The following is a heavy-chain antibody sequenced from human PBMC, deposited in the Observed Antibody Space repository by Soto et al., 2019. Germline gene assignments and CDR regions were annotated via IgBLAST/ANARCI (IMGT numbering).Heavy chain of an antibody. CDR1: GGSISSYY. Sequence: SETLSLTCPVSGGSISSYYWSWIRQPPGKGLEWIGYIYYSGSTNYNPSLKSRVTISVDTSKNQFSLKLSSVTAADTAVYYCARDRRDSSWSGYPNYYYYGMDVWGQGTTVTVSS. J-gene: IGHJ6*02. CDR2: IYYSGST. CDR3: ARDRRDSSWSGYPNYYYYGMDV. D-gene: IGHD3-3*01. V-gene: IGHV4-59*01.